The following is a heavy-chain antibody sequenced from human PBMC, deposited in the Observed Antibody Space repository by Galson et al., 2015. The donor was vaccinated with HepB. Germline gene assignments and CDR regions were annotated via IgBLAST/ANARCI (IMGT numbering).Heavy chain of an antibody. J-gene: IGHJ3*02. Sequence: SETLSLTCTVSGVSISGYYWTWVRQPPGRDLEWIGQIYYSGGTNYNPSLKSRVTMSVDTSKNQFSLKLTSVTVADTAVYYCARDRAPNRWDAFDIWGQGTMVTVSS. V-gene: IGHV4-59*12. CDR2: IYYSGGT. CDR3: ARDRAPNRWDAFDI. CDR1: GVSISGYY. D-gene: IGHD2-15*01.